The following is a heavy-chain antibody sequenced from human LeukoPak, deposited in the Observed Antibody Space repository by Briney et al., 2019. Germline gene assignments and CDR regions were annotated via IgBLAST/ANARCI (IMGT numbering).Heavy chain of an antibody. V-gene: IGHV3-30*19. J-gene: IGHJ5*02. CDR2: ITYNGSNK. CDR1: GSTFSSYG. CDR3: ARDYGDYSRGFDP. D-gene: IGHD4-17*01. Sequence: GGSLRLSCAASGSTFSSYGMHWVRQAPGKGLEWVALITYNGSNKYYADSVKGRFTISRDNSKNTLYLQMNSLRAEDTAVYYCARDYGDYSRGFDPWGQGTLVTVSS.